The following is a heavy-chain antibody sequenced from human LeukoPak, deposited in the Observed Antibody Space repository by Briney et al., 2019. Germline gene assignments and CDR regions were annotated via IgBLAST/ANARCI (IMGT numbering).Heavy chain of an antibody. Sequence: SGPTLVKPTQTLTLTCTFSGFSLSTSGVGVGWIRQPPGKALEWLALIYWDDDKRYSPSLKSRLTITKDTSKNQVVLTMTNMGPVDTATYYCARWVFTVTEIRENWFDPWGQGTLVTVSS. CDR3: ARWVFTVTEIRENWFDP. J-gene: IGHJ5*02. D-gene: IGHD4-17*01. CDR2: IYWDDDK. CDR1: GFSLSTSGVG. V-gene: IGHV2-5*02.